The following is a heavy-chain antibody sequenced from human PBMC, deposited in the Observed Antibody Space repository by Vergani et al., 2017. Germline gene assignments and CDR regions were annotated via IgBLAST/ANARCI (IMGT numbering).Heavy chain of an antibody. J-gene: IGHJ4*02. CDR2: ISYDGSNK. D-gene: IGHD2-2*01. V-gene: IGHV3-30*18. CDR1: GFTFSSYG. CDR3: AKSSMRYGIPYYFDY. Sequence: QVQLVESGGGVVQPGRSLRLSCAASGFTFSSYGMHWVRQAPGKGLEWVAVISYDGSNKYYADSVKGRFTISRDNSKNTLYLQMNSLRAEDTAVYYCAKSSMRYGIPYYFDYWGQGTLVTVSS.